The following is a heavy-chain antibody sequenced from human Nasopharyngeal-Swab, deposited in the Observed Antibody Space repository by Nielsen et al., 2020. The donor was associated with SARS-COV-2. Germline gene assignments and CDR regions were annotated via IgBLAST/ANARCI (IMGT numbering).Heavy chain of an antibody. CDR1: GFTFSSDG. Sequence: GESLKISCAASGFTFSSDGIHWVRQAPGKGLEWVAVISYDGSNKYYAESVKGRFTISGDNSKNTLYLQMNSLRAEDTAVYYCAKEAGYYDILTGYYLSLGYGMDVWGQGTTVTVSS. CDR3: AKEAGYYDILTGYYLSLGYGMDV. J-gene: IGHJ6*02. D-gene: IGHD3-9*01. CDR2: ISYDGSNK. V-gene: IGHV3-30*18.